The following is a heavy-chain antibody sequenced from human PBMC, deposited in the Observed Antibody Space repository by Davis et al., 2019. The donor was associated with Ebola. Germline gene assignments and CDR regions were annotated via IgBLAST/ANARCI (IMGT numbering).Heavy chain of an antibody. J-gene: IGHJ4*02. CDR1: GYTLTDYP. CDR2: INTNTRNP. V-gene: IGHV7-4-1*02. CDR3: ARGDYVGHY. D-gene: IGHD4-17*01. Sequence: ASVKVSCKASGYTLTDYPIHWVRQAPGQGLEWMGWINTNTRNPTYAQGFTGRFVFSLDTSVTTAYLQISSPKADDSAMYYCARGDYVGHYWGQGTLVTVSS.